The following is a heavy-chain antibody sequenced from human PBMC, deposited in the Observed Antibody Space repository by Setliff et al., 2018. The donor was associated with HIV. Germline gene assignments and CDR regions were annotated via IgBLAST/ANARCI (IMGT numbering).Heavy chain of an antibody. CDR2: ICYNGHT. CDR1: GGSISTNSYY. D-gene: IGHD3-10*01. V-gene: IGHV4-39*01. J-gene: IGHJ4*02. Sequence: PSETLSLTCTVSGGSISTNSYYWGWVRQPLRKGLEWLGRICYNGHTSYNPSLQSRVTISVDRSQNQFSLRLRSVTATDTAVYYCARHLWFYYVAESYGYFDYWGQGSLVTVSS. CDR3: ARHLWFYYVAESYGYFDY.